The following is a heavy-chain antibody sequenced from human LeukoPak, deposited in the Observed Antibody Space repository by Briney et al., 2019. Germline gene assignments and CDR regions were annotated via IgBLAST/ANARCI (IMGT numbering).Heavy chain of an antibody. CDR3: ADRWTYGRNYNIDD. V-gene: IGHV4-34*01. Sequence: PSETLSLTCGLYGGSSSNYYWSWIRQPPGKGLEWIGEINDSGRTNYNPSLMSRVTVSVDTSKKQFSLRLTSVTATDTAVYYCADRWTYGRNYNIDDWGKGATASVSS. CDR2: INDSGRT. CDR1: GGSSSNYY. D-gene: IGHD1-7*01. J-gene: IGHJ6*04.